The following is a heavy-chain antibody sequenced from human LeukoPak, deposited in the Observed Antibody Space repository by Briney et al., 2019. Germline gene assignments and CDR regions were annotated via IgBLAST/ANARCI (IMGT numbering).Heavy chain of an antibody. CDR3: AREGDVVVDVNWFDP. CDR2: FNPENGNT. Sequence: ASVKVSCKASGYSFVGYGITWVRQAPGQGLEGMGWFNPENGNTNYAQKVQGRVTMTADTSTSTSYMELRSLRSDDTAVYFCAREGDVVVDVNWFDPWGQGTLVTVSS. D-gene: IGHD2-15*01. J-gene: IGHJ5*02. V-gene: IGHV1-18*01. CDR1: GYSFVGYG.